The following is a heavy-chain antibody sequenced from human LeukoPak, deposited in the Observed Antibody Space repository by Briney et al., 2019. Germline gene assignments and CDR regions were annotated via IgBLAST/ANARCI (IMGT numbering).Heavy chain of an antibody. Sequence: SETLSLTCTVSGGSISSYYWSWIRQPPGKGLEWIGYIYYSGSTNYNPSLKSRVTISVDTSKNQFSLKLSSVTAADTAVYYCARESISIAVAGTGAFDIWGQGTMVTVSS. CDR3: ARESISIAVAGTGAFDI. V-gene: IGHV4-59*01. J-gene: IGHJ3*02. CDR1: GGSISSYY. CDR2: IYYSGST. D-gene: IGHD6-19*01.